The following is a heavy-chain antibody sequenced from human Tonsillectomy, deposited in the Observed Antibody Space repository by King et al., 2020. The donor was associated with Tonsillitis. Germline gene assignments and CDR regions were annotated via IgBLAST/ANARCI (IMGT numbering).Heavy chain of an antibody. J-gene: IGHJ4*02. CDR2: IRYDGSDK. Sequence: VQLVESGGGVVQPGESLRLSCATSGFTFSSYGMHWVRQAPGKGLEWVTFIRYDGSDKYYADSVKGRFTISRDNSKNTLYLQMNSLRPEDTAVYFCAKGPAYGSGSSNNDYWGQETLVTVAS. D-gene: IGHD3-10*01. CDR3: AKGPAYGSGSSNNDY. V-gene: IGHV3-30*02. CDR1: GFTFSSYG.